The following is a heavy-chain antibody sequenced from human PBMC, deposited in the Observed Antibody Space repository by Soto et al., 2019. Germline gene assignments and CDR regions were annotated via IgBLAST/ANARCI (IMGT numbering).Heavy chain of an antibody. CDR1: GFTFSRYA. V-gene: IGHV3-30*18. CDR3: AKGYSYSVCDH. D-gene: IGHD5-18*01. Sequence: QVQLVESGGGVVQPGRSLRLSCAASGFTFSRYAMHWVRQAPGKGLEWVAVISYDGSNKYYADSVKGRFTISRDNSKNTLYLQMNSLRAEDTAVYYCAKGYSYSVCDHWGQGTLVTVSS. CDR2: ISYDGSNK. J-gene: IGHJ4*02.